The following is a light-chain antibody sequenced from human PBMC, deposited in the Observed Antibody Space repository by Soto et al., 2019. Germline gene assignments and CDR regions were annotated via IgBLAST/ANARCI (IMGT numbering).Light chain of an antibody. CDR1: QTISGY. CDR2: ATS. Sequence: DIQMTQSPSSLSASVGDRVNITCRASQTISGYLIWYQQKPGKAPKLXIYATSSLQSGVPSRFSGSGSGTDFTLTISSLQPEDFANYYGQQSYSTPPGTFGQGTKVDIK. J-gene: IGKJ1*01. V-gene: IGKV1-39*01. CDR3: QQSYSTPPGT.